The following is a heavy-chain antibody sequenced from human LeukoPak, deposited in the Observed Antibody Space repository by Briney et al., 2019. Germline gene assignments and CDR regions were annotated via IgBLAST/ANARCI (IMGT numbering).Heavy chain of an antibody. J-gene: IGHJ4*02. CDR1: GFSFSSYW. Sequence: GGSLRLSCAASGFSFSSYWMHWVRQAPGKGLVWVSRSNGDGSNIRYADSVKGRFTISRDNAKNTLYLQMNSLKTEDTAVYYCTTGLEWELPREFDYWGQGTLVTVSS. V-gene: IGHV3-74*01. D-gene: IGHD1-26*01. CDR2: SNGDGSNI. CDR3: TTGLEWELPREFDY.